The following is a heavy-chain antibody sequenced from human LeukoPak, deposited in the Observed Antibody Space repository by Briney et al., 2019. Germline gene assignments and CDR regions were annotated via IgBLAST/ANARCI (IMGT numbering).Heavy chain of an antibody. Sequence: AGTLSLTCSVSGGSISNYYWSWIRQPPGKGLEWIGYIYYSGSTKYYPSLNSRVTMSVDTSKNQFSLKLSSVTAADTAVYYCARATCYGSLCYFDFWGQGTLVSVSS. CDR2: IYYSGST. CDR3: ARATCYGSLCYFDF. D-gene: IGHD3-10*01. J-gene: IGHJ4*02. V-gene: IGHV4-59*01. CDR1: GGSISNYY.